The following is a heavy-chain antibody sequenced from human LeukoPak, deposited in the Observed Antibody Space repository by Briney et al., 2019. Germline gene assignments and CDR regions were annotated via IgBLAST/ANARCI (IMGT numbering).Heavy chain of an antibody. Sequence: GGSLRLSCAASGFTVSSNYMSWVRQAPGKGLEWVSVIYSGGSTYYADSVKGRFTISRDKSKNTLYLQMNSLRAEDTAVYYCAKGIDDTGYYPFDYWGQGTLVTVSS. CDR1: GFTVSSNY. CDR3: AKGIDDTGYYPFDY. V-gene: IGHV3-53*01. J-gene: IGHJ4*02. D-gene: IGHD3-9*01. CDR2: IYSGGST.